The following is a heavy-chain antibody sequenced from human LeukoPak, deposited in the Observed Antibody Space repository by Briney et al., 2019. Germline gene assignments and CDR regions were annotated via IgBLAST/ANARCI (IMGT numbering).Heavy chain of an antibody. V-gene: IGHV3-66*01. CDR1: GFTFSSYW. D-gene: IGHD5-12*01. CDR3: ARDLGLRGST. Sequence: GGSLRLSCAASGFTFSSYWMSWVRQAPGKGLEWASVIYSGGSTYYADSVKGRFTISRDNAKNTVYLQMNSLRGEDTAVYYCARDLGLRGSTWGQGTLVTVSS. J-gene: IGHJ5*02. CDR2: IYSGGST.